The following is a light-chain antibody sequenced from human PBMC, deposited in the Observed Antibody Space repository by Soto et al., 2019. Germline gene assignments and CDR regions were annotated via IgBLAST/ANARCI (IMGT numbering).Light chain of an antibody. V-gene: IGKV1-33*01. CDR1: EDIRTS. CDR3: QHYNNLPPFT. CDR2: GAS. J-gene: IGKJ3*01. Sequence: DIQMTQSPLSLSASVGARVSITCQASEDIRTSLSWFQHKPGRAPKLLIYGASYLETGVPSRFRGSGSGTDFTLTISSLQPEDIATYYCQHYNNLPPFTFGPGTIVDVK.